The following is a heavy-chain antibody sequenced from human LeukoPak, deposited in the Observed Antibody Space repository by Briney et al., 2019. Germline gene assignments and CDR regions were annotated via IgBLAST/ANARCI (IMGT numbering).Heavy chain of an antibody. D-gene: IGHD6-19*01. V-gene: IGHV4-59*01. CDR2: IYYTGNT. CDR1: GGSNTDYY. CDR3: AREGKLTGYFGGLGFNY. Sequence: SETLSLTCTVSGGSNTDYYCSWIRQPPGKGLEWLGYIYYTGNTNYNPSLESRVTISVDTSENQFSLNLTSVTAADTAVYYCAREGKLTGYFGGLGFNYWGQGILVTVSS. J-gene: IGHJ4*02.